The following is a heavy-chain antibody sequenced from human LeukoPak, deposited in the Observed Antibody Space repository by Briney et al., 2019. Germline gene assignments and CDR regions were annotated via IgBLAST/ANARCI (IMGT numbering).Heavy chain of an antibody. V-gene: IGHV4-34*01. CDR2: INHSGST. J-gene: IGHJ4*02. Sequence: GSLRLSCAASGFTFSSYWMSWIRQPPGKGLEWIGEINHSGSTNYNPSLKSRVTISVDTSKNQFSLKLSSVTAADTAVYYCASKAAGKISGWGQGTLVTVSS. CDR1: GFTFSSYW. CDR3: ASKAAGKISG. D-gene: IGHD6-13*01.